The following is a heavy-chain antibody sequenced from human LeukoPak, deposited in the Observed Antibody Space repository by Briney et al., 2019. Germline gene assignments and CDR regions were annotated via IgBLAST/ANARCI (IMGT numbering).Heavy chain of an antibody. CDR1: GFTFSSYS. V-gene: IGHV3-21*01. D-gene: IGHD6-13*01. J-gene: IGHJ4*02. CDR2: ISSSSSYI. CDR3: ARSIAAAGTPDFDY. Sequence: GGSLRLSCAASGFTFSSYSMNWVRQAPGKGLEWVSSISSSSSYIYYADSVKGRFTISRDNAKNSLYLQMNSLRAEDTAVYYCARSIAAAGTPDFDYWGQGTLVTVSS.